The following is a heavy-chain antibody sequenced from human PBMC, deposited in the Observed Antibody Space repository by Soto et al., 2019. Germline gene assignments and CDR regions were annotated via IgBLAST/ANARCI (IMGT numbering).Heavy chain of an antibody. CDR2: IIPVLGVE. CDR1: GVTFSRST. Sequence: QVQLVQSGAEVKNRGSSVKVSCKASGVTFSRSTISWVRQAPGQRLEWMGRIIPVLGVENHAQNFQGRVTLTADKSTSTAYLELSSLKSEDTAIYYCASSTAGVYVFHDWGQGTLVTVSS. V-gene: IGHV1-69*02. J-gene: IGHJ4*02. CDR3: ASSTAGVYVFHD. D-gene: IGHD2-8*01.